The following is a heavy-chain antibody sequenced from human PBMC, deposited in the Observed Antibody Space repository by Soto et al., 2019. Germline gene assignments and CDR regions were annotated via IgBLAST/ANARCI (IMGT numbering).Heavy chain of an antibody. J-gene: IGHJ4*02. CDR2: INDDGSDT. D-gene: IGHD4-17*01. CDR3: ARDPTTGLDS. CDR1: GFTFSDYW. Sequence: EVQLVESGGDLVQPGGSLRLSCAASGFTFSDYWMHWVRQAPGKGLVWVSLINDDGSDTTYADSVKGRFTISRDNAKNTVYLQMNTLRVEDTAVYYCARDPTTGLDSWGQGTPVTVSS. V-gene: IGHV3-74*01.